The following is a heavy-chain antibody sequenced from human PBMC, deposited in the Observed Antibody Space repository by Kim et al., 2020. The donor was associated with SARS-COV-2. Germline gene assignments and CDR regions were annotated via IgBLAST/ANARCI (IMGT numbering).Heavy chain of an antibody. CDR2: IYSGGST. Sequence: GGSLRLSCAASGFTVSSNYMSWVRQAPGKGLEWVSVIYSGGSTYYADSVKGRFTISRDNSKNTLYLQMNSLRAEDTAVYYCARDSRAARLWAFDIWGQGTMVTVSS. CDR1: GFTVSSNY. J-gene: IGHJ3*02. V-gene: IGHV3-66*01. D-gene: IGHD6-6*01. CDR3: ARDSRAARLWAFDI.